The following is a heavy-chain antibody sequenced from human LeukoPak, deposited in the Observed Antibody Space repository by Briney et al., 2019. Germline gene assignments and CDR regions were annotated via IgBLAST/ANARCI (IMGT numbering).Heavy chain of an antibody. CDR3: AREIHCSSTSCPGYFDY. J-gene: IGHJ4*02. V-gene: IGHV3-48*01. CDR1: GFTFSSYS. Sequence: GGSLRLSCAASGFTFSSYSMNWVRQAPGKGLEWVSYISSSSSTIYYADSVKGRFTISRDNARNSLYLQMNSLRAEDTAVYYCAREIHCSSTSCPGYFDYWGQGTLVTVST. CDR2: ISSSSSTI. D-gene: IGHD2-2*01.